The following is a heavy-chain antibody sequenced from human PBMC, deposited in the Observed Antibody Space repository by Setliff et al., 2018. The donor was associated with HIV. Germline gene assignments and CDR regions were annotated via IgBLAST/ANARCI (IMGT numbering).Heavy chain of an antibody. V-gene: IGHV3-7*05. Sequence: GGSLRLSCAASGFTFSNAWMNWVRQAPGKGLEWVASIDHFGSEENYVDSVRGRFTVSRDNTKNSLHLQLDSLSAEDAAVYYCAKEGVAGSTRFDYWGQGALVTVSS. D-gene: IGHD1-26*01. J-gene: IGHJ4*02. CDR1: GFTFSNAW. CDR3: AKEGVAGSTRFDY. CDR2: IDHFGSEE.